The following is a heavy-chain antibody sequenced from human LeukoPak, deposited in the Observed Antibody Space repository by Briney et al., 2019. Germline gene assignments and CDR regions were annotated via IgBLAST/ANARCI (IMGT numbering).Heavy chain of an antibody. CDR1: GFTFSNSA. Sequence: GGSLRLSCGASGFTFSNSAMNWVRQVPGKGLEWVSSIDYDSSHIYYAASVRGRFTISRDNAGNSVYLQMNSLRVEDTAVYYCARDPLRYLRVGHYDYWGQGTLVAVSS. V-gene: IGHV3-21*01. CDR3: ARDPLRYLRVGHYDY. J-gene: IGHJ4*02. D-gene: IGHD3-9*01. CDR2: IDYDSSHI.